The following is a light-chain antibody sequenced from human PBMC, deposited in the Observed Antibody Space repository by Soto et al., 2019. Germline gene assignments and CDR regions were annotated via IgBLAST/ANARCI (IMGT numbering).Light chain of an antibody. V-gene: IGLV2-14*01. CDR1: SSDVGGYNY. J-gene: IGLJ1*01. CDR2: DVS. Sequence: QSALTQPASASGSPGHSITIFCTGTSSDVGGYNYVSWYQQHPGKAPKLMIYDVSNRPSGVSNRFSGSKSGNTASLTISGLQAEDEADYYCSSYTSSSTLVFGTGTKVTVL. CDR3: SSYTSSSTLV.